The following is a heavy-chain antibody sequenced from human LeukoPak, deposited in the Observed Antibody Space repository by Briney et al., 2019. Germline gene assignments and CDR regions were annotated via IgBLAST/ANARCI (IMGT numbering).Heavy chain of an antibody. D-gene: IGHD6-13*01. V-gene: IGHV1-2*02. CDR2: INPNSGGT. J-gene: IGHJ4*02. Sequence: ASVKVSCKASGYTFTGYYMHWVRQAPGQGLEWMGWINPNSGGTNYAQKFQGRVTMTRDTSISTAYMELSRLRSDDTAVYYCARATFTAAADLFDYWGQGTLVTVSS. CDR1: GYTFTGYY. CDR3: ARATFTAAADLFDY.